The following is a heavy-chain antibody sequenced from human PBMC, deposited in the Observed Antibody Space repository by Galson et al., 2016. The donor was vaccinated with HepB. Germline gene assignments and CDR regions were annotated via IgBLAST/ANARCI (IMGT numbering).Heavy chain of an antibody. CDR3: ARDQTRRGPTTFDN. J-gene: IGHJ4*02. V-gene: IGHV3-74*01. Sequence: SLRLSCAGSGFSFSSYAMDWVRQAPGKGLVWVSRISSDGSTINYADSVKGRFTISRDNARNTLYLQMNSLRVEDTALYYCARDQTRRGPTTFDNWGQGTLVTVSS. CDR2: ISSDGSTI. D-gene: IGHD1-26*01. CDR1: GFSFSSYA.